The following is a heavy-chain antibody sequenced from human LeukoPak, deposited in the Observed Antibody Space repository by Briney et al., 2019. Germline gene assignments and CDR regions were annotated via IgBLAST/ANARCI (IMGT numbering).Heavy chain of an antibody. V-gene: IGHV3-23*01. J-gene: IGHJ4*02. CDR1: GFIFNNFA. CDR3: AKDRNDYGGNSPYFDY. Sequence: GGSLRLSCAASGFIFNNFAMSWVRQAPGKGLEWVSAISGSGGSTYYADSVKGRFTISRDNSKNTLYLQMNSLRAEDTAVYYCAKDRNDYGGNSPYFDYWGQGTLVTVSS. CDR2: ISGSGGST. D-gene: IGHD4-23*01.